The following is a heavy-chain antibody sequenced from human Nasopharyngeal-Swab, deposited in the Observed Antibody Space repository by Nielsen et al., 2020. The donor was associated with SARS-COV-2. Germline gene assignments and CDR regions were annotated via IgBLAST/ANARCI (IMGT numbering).Heavy chain of an antibody. Sequence: GGSLRLSCTASGFTFSNYDIHWLRQTPGKGLEWVAVMWYAGSSERYADSVKGRFTISRDISKNTLYLQMNGLRAEDTAVYYCARESGVSSTSPFDCWGRGTLVTVSS. D-gene: IGHD2-2*01. V-gene: IGHV3-33*01. J-gene: IGHJ4*02. CDR1: GFTFSNYD. CDR3: ARESGVSSTSPFDC. CDR2: MWYAGSSE.